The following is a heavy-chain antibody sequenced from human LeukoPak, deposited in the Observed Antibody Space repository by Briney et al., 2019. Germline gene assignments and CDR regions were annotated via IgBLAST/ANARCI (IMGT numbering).Heavy chain of an antibody. J-gene: IGHJ4*02. CDR3: ARILRGYYFDY. V-gene: IGHV4-39*07. D-gene: IGHD4-17*01. Sequence: SETLSLTCTVSGGSISSSRYYWGGVRQPPGKGLESIGCIYYSGTTYYNPSLESRVTISVDTSKNQFSLKLRFVTAADTAVYYCARILRGYYFDYWGQGTLVTVSS. CDR1: GGSISSSRYY. CDR2: IYYSGTT.